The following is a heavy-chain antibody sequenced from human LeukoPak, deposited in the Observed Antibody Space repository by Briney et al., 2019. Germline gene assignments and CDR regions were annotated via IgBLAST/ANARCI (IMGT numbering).Heavy chain of an antibody. CDR1: GYTFTGYY. CDR2: ISAYNGNT. CDR3: ARALLIRYFDWLLEGGYFDY. D-gene: IGHD3-9*01. J-gene: IGHJ4*02. V-gene: IGHV1-18*04. Sequence: ASVKVSCKASGYTFTGYYMHWVRQAPGQGLEWMGWISAYNGNTNYAQKLQGRVTMTTDTSTSTAYMELRSLRSDDTAVYYCARALLIRYFDWLLEGGYFDYWGQGTLVTVSS.